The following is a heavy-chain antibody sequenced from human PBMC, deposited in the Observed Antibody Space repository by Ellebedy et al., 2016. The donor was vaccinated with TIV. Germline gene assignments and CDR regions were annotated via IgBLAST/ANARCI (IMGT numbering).Heavy chain of an antibody. J-gene: IGHJ4*02. CDR1: GFTFSSYG. Sequence: GESLKISXAASGFTFSSYGMHWVRQAPGKGLEWVAVIWYDGSNKYYADSVKGRFTISRDNSKNTLYLQMNSLRAEDTAVYYCAREGGFDWLLIDYWGQGTLVTVSS. V-gene: IGHV3-33*01. D-gene: IGHD3-9*01. CDR2: IWYDGSNK. CDR3: AREGGFDWLLIDY.